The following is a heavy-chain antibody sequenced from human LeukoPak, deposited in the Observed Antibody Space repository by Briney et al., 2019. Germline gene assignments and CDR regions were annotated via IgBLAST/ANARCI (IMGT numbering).Heavy chain of an antibody. CDR2: IKQDGSEK. CDR3: AREGYYDSSGYYSFDY. J-gene: IGHJ4*02. CDR1: GFTFSSYW. D-gene: IGHD3-22*01. Sequence: PGGSLRLSCAAPGFTFSSYWMSWVRQAPGKGLEWVANIKQDGSEKYYVDSVKGRFTISRDNAKNSLYLQMNSLRAEDTAVYYCAREGYYDSSGYYSFDYWGQGTLVTVSS. V-gene: IGHV3-7*01.